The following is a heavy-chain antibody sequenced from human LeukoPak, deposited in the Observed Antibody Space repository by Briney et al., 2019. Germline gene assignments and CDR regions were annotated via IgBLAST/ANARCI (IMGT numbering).Heavy chain of an antibody. D-gene: IGHD3-16*01. J-gene: IGHJ6*04. CDR1: GHSFTSYW. V-gene: IGHV5-51*01. CDR3: ARVLYGSGYYYGMDV. CDR2: IYPGDSDT. Sequence: GESLKISCKGSGHSFTSYWIGWVRQMPGKGLEWMGIIYPGDSDTRYSPSFQGQVTISADKSISTAYLQWSSLKASDTAMYYCARVLYGSGYYYGMDVWGKGTTVTVSS.